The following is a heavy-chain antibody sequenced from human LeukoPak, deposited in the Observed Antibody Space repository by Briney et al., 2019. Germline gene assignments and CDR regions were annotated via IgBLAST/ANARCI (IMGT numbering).Heavy chain of an antibody. D-gene: IGHD3-10*01. V-gene: IGHV4-4*07. CDR2: IYTSGST. CDR1: GGSISSYY. Sequence: SETLSLTCTVSGGSISSYYWSWIRQPAGKGLEWIGRIYTSGSTNYNPSLTSRVTMSVDTSKNQFSLKLSSVTAADTAVYYWARVERGSGSYYPNWFDPWGQGTLVSVSS. CDR3: ARVERGSGSYYPNWFDP. J-gene: IGHJ5*02.